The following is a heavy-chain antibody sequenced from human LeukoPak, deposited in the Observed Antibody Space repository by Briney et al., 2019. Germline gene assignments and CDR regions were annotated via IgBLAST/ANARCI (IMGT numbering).Heavy chain of an antibody. Sequence: ASLKVSCKTSGYTFTTYGISWLRQAPGQGLEWMGWIGAHKGETEYAQKFQGRVTMTREISTSTAYMELQSLTSDDTAVYYCARADIIVVAGSTPVGSGFEYWGQGALITVS. CDR2: IGAHKGET. J-gene: IGHJ4*02. V-gene: IGHV1-18*01. CDR3: ARADIIVVAGSTPVGSGFEY. CDR1: GYTFTTYG. D-gene: IGHD2-15*01.